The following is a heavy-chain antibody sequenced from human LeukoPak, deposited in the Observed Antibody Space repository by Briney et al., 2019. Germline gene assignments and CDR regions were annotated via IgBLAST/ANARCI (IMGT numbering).Heavy chain of an antibody. CDR3: ARDRTIFLPRGYYFDY. Sequence: GGSLRLSCAASGFTFSSYSMNWVRQAPGKGLEWVAVISYDGSNKYYADSVKGRFTISRDNSKNTLYLQMNSLRAEDTAVYYCARDRTIFLPRGYYFDYWGQGTLVTVSS. CDR1: GFTFSSYS. V-gene: IGHV3-30*03. J-gene: IGHJ4*02. CDR2: ISYDGSNK. D-gene: IGHD3-9*01.